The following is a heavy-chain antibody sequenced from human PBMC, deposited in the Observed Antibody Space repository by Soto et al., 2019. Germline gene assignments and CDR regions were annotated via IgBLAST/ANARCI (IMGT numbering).Heavy chain of an antibody. Sequence: QVQLQESGPGLVKPSQTLSLTCTVSGGSISSGDYYWSWIRQPPGKGLEWIGYIYYSGSTYYNPSLKSRVTIXXDXSKXHFSLKLSSVTAADTAVYYCARVIGESYYYYAMDVWGQGTTVTVSS. CDR1: GGSISSGDYY. CDR2: IYYSGST. V-gene: IGHV4-30-4*01. CDR3: ARVIGESYYYYAMDV. J-gene: IGHJ6*02. D-gene: IGHD3-10*01.